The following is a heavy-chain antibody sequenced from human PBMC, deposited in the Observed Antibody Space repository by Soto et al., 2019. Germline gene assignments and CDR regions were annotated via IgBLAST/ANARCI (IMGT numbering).Heavy chain of an antibody. CDR2: ISDSGGST. V-gene: IGHV3-23*01. CDR1: GFTFSSYA. CDR3: AKRGIVVFTSHPDFYY. Sequence: GGSLRLSCAASGFTFSSYAMSWVRQAPGKGLEWVSGISDSGGSTYYADSVKGRFTISRDNSKNTLYLQMDSLRAEDTAVYYCAKRGIVVFTSHPDFYYWGQGTQVTVSS. J-gene: IGHJ4*02. D-gene: IGHD3-22*01.